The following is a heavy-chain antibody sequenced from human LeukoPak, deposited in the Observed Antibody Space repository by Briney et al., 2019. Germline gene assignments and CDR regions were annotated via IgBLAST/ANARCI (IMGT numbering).Heavy chain of an antibody. CDR3: ARRPATVVTVPPYYYYYMDV. V-gene: IGHV4-38-2*02. J-gene: IGHJ6*03. Sequence: SETLSLTCSVSGYSISSGYYWGWIRQPPGKGLEWIGSIDHRGNTYYNPSLKSRVTISVDTSKNQFSLKLSSVTAADTAVYYCARRPATVVTVPPYYYYYMDVWGKGTTVTISS. D-gene: IGHD4-23*01. CDR1: GYSISSGYY. CDR2: IDHRGNT.